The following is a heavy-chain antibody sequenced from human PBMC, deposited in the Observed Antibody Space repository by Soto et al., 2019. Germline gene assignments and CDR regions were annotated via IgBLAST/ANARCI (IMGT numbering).Heavy chain of an antibody. Sequence: SETLSLTCTVSGGSISSYYWSWIRQPPGKGLEWIGYIYYSGSTNYNPSLKSRVTVSVDTSKNQFSLKLSSVTAADTAVYYCARRQGLWCGELWDYYYMDVWGKGTTVTVSS. D-gene: IGHD3-10*01. J-gene: IGHJ6*03. CDR1: GGSISSYY. CDR2: IYYSGST. V-gene: IGHV4-59*08. CDR3: ARRQGLWCGELWDYYYMDV.